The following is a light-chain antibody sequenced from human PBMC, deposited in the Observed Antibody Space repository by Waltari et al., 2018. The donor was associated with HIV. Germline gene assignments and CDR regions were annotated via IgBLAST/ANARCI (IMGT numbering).Light chain of an antibody. Sequence: DIVMTQSPLSLPVTPGAPAPNSCRSSQSLLHSNGYNYLDWYLQKPGQSPQLLIYLGSNRASGVPDRFSGSGSGTDFTLKISRVEAEDVGLYYCMQALQTPFTFGPGTKVDIK. CDR3: MQALQTPFT. CDR2: LGS. V-gene: IGKV2-28*01. CDR1: QSLLHSNGYNY. J-gene: IGKJ3*01.